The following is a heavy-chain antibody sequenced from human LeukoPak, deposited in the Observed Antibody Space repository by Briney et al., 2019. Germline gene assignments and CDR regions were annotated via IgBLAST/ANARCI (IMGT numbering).Heavy chain of an antibody. D-gene: IGHD3-22*01. J-gene: IGHJ3*02. V-gene: IGHV4-59*13. CDR1: GASISSSY. CDR2: IHYSGNT. CDR3: VRGYYDSRGSSNTFDI. Sequence: PSETLSLTCTVSGASISSSYGSWIRQPPGKGLEWIGYIHYSGNTNYTPTLKNRLTMSVDTSKNQFSLKLSSVTAADTAVYYCVRGYYDSRGSSNTFDIWGQGTMVTVSS.